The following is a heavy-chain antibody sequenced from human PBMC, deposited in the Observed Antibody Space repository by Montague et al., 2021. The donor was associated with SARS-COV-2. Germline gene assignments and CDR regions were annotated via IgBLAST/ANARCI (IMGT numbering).Heavy chain of an antibody. D-gene: IGHD3-9*01. J-gene: IGHJ6*02. CDR1: GFSLRSDDEG. Sequence: PALVTPTQTLTLTCTFSGFSLRSDDEGVAWIRQSPGQALEWLAVIYWNGDKRYCPSLQRRLTITKDTSENQVVLTMTNMDPVDTATYYCARIPYDILTGLIYGMDVWGQETTVTVSS. V-gene: IGHV2-5*01. CDR2: IYWNGDK. CDR3: ARIPYDILTGLIYGMDV.